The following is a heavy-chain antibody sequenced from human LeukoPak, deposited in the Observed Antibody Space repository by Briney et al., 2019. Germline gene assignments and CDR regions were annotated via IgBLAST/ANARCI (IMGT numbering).Heavy chain of an antibody. D-gene: IGHD3-10*01. V-gene: IGHV3-30*18. CDR1: GFSFSNYA. CDR3: GKEEGAYASGSRYMNGMDV. J-gene: IGHJ6*02. Sequence: PGGSLRLSCAASGFSFSNYAMHWVRQAPGKGLEWVAIISYDGSNKYYGDSVKGRFTISRDNSKNTLYLENKSRRDEDTAVYFCGKEEGAYASGSRYMNGMDVWGQGTTVTVS. CDR2: ISYDGSNK.